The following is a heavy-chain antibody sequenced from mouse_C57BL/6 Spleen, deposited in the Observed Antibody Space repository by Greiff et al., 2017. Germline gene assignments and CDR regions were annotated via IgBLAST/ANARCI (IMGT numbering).Heavy chain of an antibody. D-gene: IGHD2-3*01. V-gene: IGHV1-64*01. CDR1: GYTFTSYW. CDR3: ARGGYYSFAY. Sequence: QVQLQQPGAELVKPGASVKLSCKASGYTFTSYWMHWVKQRPGQGLEWIGMIHPNSGSTNYNEKFKSKDTLTVDKSSSTAYMQLSSLTSEDSAVYYCARGGYYSFAYWDQGTLVTVSA. J-gene: IGHJ3*01. CDR2: IHPNSGST.